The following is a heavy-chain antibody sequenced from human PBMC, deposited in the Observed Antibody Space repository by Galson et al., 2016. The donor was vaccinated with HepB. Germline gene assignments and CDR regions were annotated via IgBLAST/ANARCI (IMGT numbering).Heavy chain of an antibody. CDR2: VSTSGSATTM. V-gene: IGHV3-48*03. D-gene: IGHD3-9*01. CDR1: GFTFSSYE. CDR3: TRYYDILTGYYASDY. J-gene: IGHJ4*02. Sequence: SLRLSCAASGFTFSSYEMNWVRQAPGKGLEWVSYVSTSGSATTMFYADSVKGRFTISRDNAKNSLYLQMNSLRAEDTAVYYCTRYYDILTGYYASDYWGQGTLVTVSS.